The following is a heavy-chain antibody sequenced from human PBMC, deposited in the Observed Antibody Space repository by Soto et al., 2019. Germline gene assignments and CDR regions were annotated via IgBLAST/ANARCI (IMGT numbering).Heavy chain of an antibody. D-gene: IGHD3-16*01. CDR1: GDSMSSDF. CDR3: ARGQGHYAESGPNYFDP. V-gene: IGHV4-59*01. J-gene: IGHJ5*02. Sequence: QVRLQESGPGLVKPSETLSLTCIVSGDSMSSDFWTWIRQPPGQGLEWIGYIFHSGQTNYNPSLNCRAPISVDTSKKQFSLKMNSVTGADPAVYYCARGQGHYAESGPNYFDPWGPGALVGVSS. CDR2: IFHSGQT.